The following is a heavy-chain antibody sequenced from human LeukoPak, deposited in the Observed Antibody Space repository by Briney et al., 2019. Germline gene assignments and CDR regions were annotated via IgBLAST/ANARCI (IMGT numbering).Heavy chain of an antibody. V-gene: IGHV4-39*07. CDR2: IYYSGST. Sequence: PSETLSLTCTVSGGSISSSSYYWGWIRQPPGKGLEWIGTIYYSGSTHYNPSLKSRVTISVDRSKKQFSLKLSSVTAADTAVYYCARGSEKIGDGAFVFRGQGTMVTVSS. CDR1: GGSISSSSYY. CDR3: ARGSEKIGDGAFVF. D-gene: IGHD2-21*01. J-gene: IGHJ3*01.